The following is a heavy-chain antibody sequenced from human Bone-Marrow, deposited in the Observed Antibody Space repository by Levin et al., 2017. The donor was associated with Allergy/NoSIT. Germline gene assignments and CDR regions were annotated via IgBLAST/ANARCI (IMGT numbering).Heavy chain of an antibody. Sequence: GGSLRLSCVASGFTFSSYLMYWVRQAPGKGLELVSRINSAGNNTNYADSVKGRVTISRDNAKNTLYLQMNSLRADDTAVYYCVRGFHDDSSYYNGGFDVWGQGTKVTVSS. V-gene: IGHV3-74*01. J-gene: IGHJ3*01. CDR3: VRGFHDDSSYYNGGFDV. CDR2: INSAGNNT. D-gene: IGHD3-10*01. CDR1: GFTFSSYL.